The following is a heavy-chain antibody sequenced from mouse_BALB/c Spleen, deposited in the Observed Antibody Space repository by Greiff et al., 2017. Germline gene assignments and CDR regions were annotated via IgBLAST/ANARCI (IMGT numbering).Heavy chain of an antibody. CDR3: TRGDYDYERFAY. J-gene: IGHJ3*01. V-gene: IGHV1-5*01. CDR1: GYSFTSYW. CDR2: IYPGNSDT. D-gene: IGHD2-4*01. Sequence: VQLQQSGTVLARPGASVKMSCKASGYSFTSYWMHWVKQRPGQGLEWIGAIYPGNSDTSYNQKFKGKAKLTAVTSASTAYMELSSLTNEDSAVYYCTRGDYDYERFAYWGQGTLVTVSA.